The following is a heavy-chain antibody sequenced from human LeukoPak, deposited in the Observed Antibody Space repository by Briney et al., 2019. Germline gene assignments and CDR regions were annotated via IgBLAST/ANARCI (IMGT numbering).Heavy chain of an antibody. Sequence: PGGSLRLSCAASGFTFDGYAMHWVRQAPGKGLEWVSLISWDGGSTYYADSVKGRFTISRDNSKNSLYLQMNSLRAEDTALYYCAKDAVVVTAFHYYYYMDVWGKGTTVTVSS. CDR1: GFTFDGYA. CDR3: AKDAVVVTAFHYYYYMDV. D-gene: IGHD2-21*02. V-gene: IGHV3-43D*03. CDR2: ISWDGGST. J-gene: IGHJ6*03.